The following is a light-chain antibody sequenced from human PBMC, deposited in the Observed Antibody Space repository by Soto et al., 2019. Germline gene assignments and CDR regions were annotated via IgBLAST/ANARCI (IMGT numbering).Light chain of an antibody. V-gene: IGKV3-11*01. Sequence: EIVLTQSPATLSLSPGERATLSCRASQSVSSYLAWYQQKPGQAPRLLIYDASNRATGIPARFSGSGSGTDFTLTISSLEPEDFATYYCQKFNSVPHTFGQGTKLEIK. CDR3: QKFNSVPHT. CDR1: QSVSSY. J-gene: IGKJ2*01. CDR2: DAS.